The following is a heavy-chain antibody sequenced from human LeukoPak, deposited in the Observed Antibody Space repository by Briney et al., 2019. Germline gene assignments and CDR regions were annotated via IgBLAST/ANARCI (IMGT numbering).Heavy chain of an antibody. J-gene: IGHJ4*02. CDR1: GYTFTGYY. D-gene: IGHD3-22*01. V-gene: IGHV1-2*02. CDR2: INPNSGGT. Sequence: ASVKVSCKASGYTFTGYYMHWVRQAPGQGLEWMGWINPNSGGTNYAQKFQGRVTMTRDTSISTAYMELSRLRSDDTAVYYCARVRHYDSCGYYYLPYFDYWGQGTLVTVSS. CDR3: ARVRHYDSCGYYYLPYFDY.